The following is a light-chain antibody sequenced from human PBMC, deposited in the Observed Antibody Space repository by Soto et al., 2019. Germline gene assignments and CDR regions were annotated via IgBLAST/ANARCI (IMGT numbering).Light chain of an antibody. CDR2: QVT. CDR3: TSLSSSTSLYV. V-gene: IGLV2-14*01. J-gene: IGLJ1*01. CDR1: TRDIAGYNY. Sequence: QSALTQPASVSGSLGQSITISCTGTTRDIAGYNYISWYQQLPGKAPKLMIYQVTIRPSGISNRFSVSKSGNTASLTISGLQAEDEADYYCTSLSSSTSLYVFGTGTKVTVL.